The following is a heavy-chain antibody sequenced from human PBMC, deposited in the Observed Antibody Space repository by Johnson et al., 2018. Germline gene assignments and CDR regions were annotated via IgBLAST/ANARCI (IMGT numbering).Heavy chain of an antibody. CDR3: ARGDPITGMTYAFEI. CDR2: INPGHGIA. D-gene: IGHD1-20*01. J-gene: IGHJ3*02. V-gene: IGHV1-3*01. Sequence: QVQLVESCAEVKKPGASVKVSCKASGYTFTSYAMHWVRQAPGQRLEWMGWINPGHGIAKYSQKFQGRVTITRDTSASTADMELSSLRSEDTAVYSCARGDPITGMTYAFEIWGQGTMVAVSS. CDR1: GYTFTSYA.